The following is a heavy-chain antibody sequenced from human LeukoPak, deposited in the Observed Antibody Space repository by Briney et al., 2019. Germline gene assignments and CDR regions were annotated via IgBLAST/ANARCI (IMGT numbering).Heavy chain of an antibody. Sequence: ASVKLSCKASGYPFTGYDMHRVRQAPGQGLEWMAWINPNSGGTNYAQKFQGRVTVTRDTSISTAYMELSRLRSDDTAVYYCARGMEPLTLSYMDVWAKGPRSPSP. D-gene: IGHD4-23*01. CDR3: ARGMEPLTLSYMDV. CDR1: GYPFTGYD. CDR2: INPNSGGT. J-gene: IGHJ6*03. V-gene: IGHV1-2*02.